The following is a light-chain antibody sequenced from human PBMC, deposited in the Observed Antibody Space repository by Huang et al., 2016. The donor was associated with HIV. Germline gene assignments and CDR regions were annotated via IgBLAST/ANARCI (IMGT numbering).Light chain of an antibody. CDR2: DTS. CDR3: QQRSSGVT. V-gene: IGKV3-11*01. J-gene: IGKJ4*01. Sequence: IVLTQSPATLSWYPGERVTLSCRAIQSVGNYIAWYQQRPGQSPKLFIYDTSNRATGTPGRFSGSGSGTDFTLTISSLQSEDFAVYYCQQRSSGVTFGGGTKVQVK. CDR1: QSVGNY.